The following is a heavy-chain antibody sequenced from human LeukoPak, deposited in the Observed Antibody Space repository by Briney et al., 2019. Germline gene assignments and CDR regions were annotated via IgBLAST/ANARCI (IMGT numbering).Heavy chain of an antibody. CDR3: AKGSKVMGFITKYHYMDV. CDR1: GFTFSNYA. V-gene: IGHV3-23*01. J-gene: IGHJ6*03. Sequence: GGSLRLSCAASGFTFSNYAMSWVRQPPGKGLEWVSLISGSGDTTYYADSVKGRFTISRDNSKNTLYLQMNSLRAEDTGVYYCAKGSKVMGFITKYHYMDVWGKGTTVTISS. CDR2: ISGSGDTT. D-gene: IGHD3-22*01.